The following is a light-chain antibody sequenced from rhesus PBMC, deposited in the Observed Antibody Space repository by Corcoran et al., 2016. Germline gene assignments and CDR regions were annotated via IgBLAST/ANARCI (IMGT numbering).Light chain of an antibody. V-gene: IGKV1-22*01. J-gene: IGKJ2*01. CDR2: KAS. Sequence: DIQMTQSPSSLSASVGDTVTITCRASQTISSWLDWYHQKPGKAPKVLTYKASRLQTGVPSRFSGSGFGTDFTLTISSLKPEDFATYYCLQYNSSPYSFGQGTKVEI. CDR1: QTISSW. CDR3: LQYNSSPYS.